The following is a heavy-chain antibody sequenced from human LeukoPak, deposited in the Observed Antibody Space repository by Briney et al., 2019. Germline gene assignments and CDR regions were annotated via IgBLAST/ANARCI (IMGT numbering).Heavy chain of an antibody. J-gene: IGHJ5*02. D-gene: IGHD6-6*01. V-gene: IGHV1-18*01. CDR2: ISAYNGNT. CDR3: ARPFLAARQNWFDP. CDR1: GYTFTSYG. Sequence: GASVKVSCKASGYTFTSYGISWVRQAPGQGLEWMGWISAYNGNTNYAQKLQGRVTMTRDTSISTAYMELSRLRSDDTAVYYCARPFLAARQNWFDPWGQGTLVTVSS.